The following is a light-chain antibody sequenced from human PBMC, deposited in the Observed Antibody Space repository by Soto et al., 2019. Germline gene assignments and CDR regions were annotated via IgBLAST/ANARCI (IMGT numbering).Light chain of an antibody. CDR2: DAS. CDR3: QQYNSYSQT. V-gene: IGKV1-5*01. CDR1: QSISSW. Sequence: DIQMTQSPSTLSASVGDRVSITCRASQSISSWLAWYQQKPGKAPKLLIYDASSLEGGVPSRFSGSGSGTEFTLTISSLQPDDFATYYCQQYNSYSQTFGQGTKLEIK. J-gene: IGKJ1*01.